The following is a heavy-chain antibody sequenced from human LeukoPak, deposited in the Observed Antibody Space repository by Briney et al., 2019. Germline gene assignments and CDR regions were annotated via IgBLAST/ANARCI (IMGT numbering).Heavy chain of an antibody. V-gene: IGHV3-9*03. CDR2: ISWNSGSI. D-gene: IGHD3-9*01. CDR1: GFTFDDYA. J-gene: IGHJ4*02. Sequence: GGSLRLSCAASGFTFDDYAMHWVRQAPGKGLEWVSGISWNSGSIGYADSVKGRFTISRDNAKNSLYLQMNSLRAEDMALYYCAKDRSRYYDILTGYKGLDYWGQGTLVTVSS. CDR3: AKDRSRYYDILTGYKGLDY.